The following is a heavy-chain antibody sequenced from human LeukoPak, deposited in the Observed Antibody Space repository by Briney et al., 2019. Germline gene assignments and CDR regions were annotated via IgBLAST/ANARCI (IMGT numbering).Heavy chain of an antibody. V-gene: IGHV3-23*01. D-gene: IGHD6-19*01. CDR1: GFTFSSFA. CDR2: ISGSGAST. Sequence: PGGSLRLSCAASGFTFSSFAMSWVRQAPGRGLEWVSSISGSGASTYYADSVKGRFTISRDNSRNTPYLQMSSLRAEDTAVYYCAKSHSVAVAGTYSTYYFDSWGQGTLVTVSS. CDR3: AKSHSVAVAGTYSTYYFDS. J-gene: IGHJ4*02.